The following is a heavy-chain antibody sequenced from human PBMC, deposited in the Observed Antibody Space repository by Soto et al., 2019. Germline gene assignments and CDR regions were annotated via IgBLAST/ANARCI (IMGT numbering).Heavy chain of an antibody. J-gene: IGHJ4*02. D-gene: IGHD3-9*01. Sequence: ASVNVSCKASGYNFTSYGISWVRQAPGQGLEWMGWISAYNGNTNYAQKLQGRVTMTTDTSTSTAYMELRSLRTDDTAVYYCARGLTRYDILTGYYPYFDYWGQGTLVTVSS. CDR1: GYNFTSYG. CDR2: ISAYNGNT. V-gene: IGHV1-18*01. CDR3: ARGLTRYDILTGYYPYFDY.